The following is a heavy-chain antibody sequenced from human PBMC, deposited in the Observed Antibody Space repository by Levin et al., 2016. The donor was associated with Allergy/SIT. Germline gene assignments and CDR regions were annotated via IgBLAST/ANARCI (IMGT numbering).Heavy chain of an antibody. J-gene: IGHJ5*02. CDR1: GFIFRDHA. Sequence: GESLKISCEASGFIFRDHAIHWVRQAPGKGLEWVALIYSDGYTKYYADSLKGRFTISRDNSKNTLYLQMDTLRAEDTAVYYCARWDYGNNWFDPWGQGTQVTVSS. CDR2: IYSDGYTK. D-gene: IGHD4-17*01. V-gene: IGHV3-33*01. CDR3: ARWDYGNNWFDP.